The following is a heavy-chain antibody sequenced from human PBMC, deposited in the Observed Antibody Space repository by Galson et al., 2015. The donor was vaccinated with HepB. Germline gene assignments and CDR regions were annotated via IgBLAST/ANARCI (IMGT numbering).Heavy chain of an antibody. CDR3: AKARSGIVAAATNY. CDR2: ISGSGGSP. J-gene: IGHJ4*02. Sequence: SLRLSCATSGFTFSDYAMSWVRQAPGKGLEWVSGISGSGGSPFYAVSVKGRFTLSRDNSKNTLYLQMNSLRADDTAVYYCAKARSGIVAAATNYWGQGTLVTVSS. V-gene: IGHV3-23*01. D-gene: IGHD6-13*01. CDR1: GFTFSDYA.